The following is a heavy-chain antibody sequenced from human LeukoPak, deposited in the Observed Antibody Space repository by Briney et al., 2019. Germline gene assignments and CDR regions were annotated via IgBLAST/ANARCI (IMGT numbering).Heavy chain of an antibody. CDR3: ARDSSSGGYSGDC. Sequence: RASVTVSCKASGYTFAAYYMHWVRQAPGQGREWMGWINPNGGGTNYEQKFQGRVTMTRDTSISTAYMELSRLTSDDTAVYYCARDSSSGGYSGDCWGQGTLVTVSS. J-gene: IGHJ4*02. CDR1: GYTFAAYY. CDR2: INPNGGGT. D-gene: IGHD1-26*01. V-gene: IGHV1-2*02.